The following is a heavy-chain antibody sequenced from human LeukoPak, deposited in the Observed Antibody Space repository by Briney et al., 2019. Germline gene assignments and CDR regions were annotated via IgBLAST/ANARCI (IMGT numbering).Heavy chain of an antibody. CDR3: ATTTIRLGF. J-gene: IGHJ4*02. CDR1: GGSISSSSNY. Sequence: SETLSLTCSVSGGSISSSSNYWGWIRQPPGKGLERIGSIYNGGSTYYNPSLKSRVTISVDTSNNQFSLRLSSVTAADTAVYCCATTTIRLGFWGQGTLVTVSS. D-gene: IGHD1-26*01. V-gene: IGHV4-39*07. CDR2: IYNGGST.